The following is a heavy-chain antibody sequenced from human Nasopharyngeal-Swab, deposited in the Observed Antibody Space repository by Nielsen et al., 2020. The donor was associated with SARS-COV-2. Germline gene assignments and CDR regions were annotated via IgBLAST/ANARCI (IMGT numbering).Heavy chain of an antibody. D-gene: IGHD6-19*01. J-gene: IGHJ5*02. CDR1: GGSISSGGYY. V-gene: IGHV4-39*01. CDR2: IYYSGST. Sequence: SETLSLTCTVSGGSISSGGYYWGWIRQPPGKGLEWIGSIYYSGSTYYNPSLKSRVTISVDTSKNQFSLKLSSVTAADTAVYYCARHASGYSSAVGWFDPWGQGTLVTVSS. CDR3: ARHASGYSSAVGWFDP.